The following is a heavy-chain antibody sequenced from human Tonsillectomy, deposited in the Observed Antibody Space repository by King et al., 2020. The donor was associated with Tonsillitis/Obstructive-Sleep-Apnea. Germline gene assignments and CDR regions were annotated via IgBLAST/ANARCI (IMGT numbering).Heavy chain of an antibody. CDR2: ISSSGGTI. CDR3: ARLVGVVVAATQSGFDI. J-gene: IGHJ3*02. D-gene: IGHD2-15*01. V-gene: IGHV3-48*03. Sequence: VQLVESGGGLVQPGGSLRLSCAASGFTFSSYEMNWVRQAPGKGLEWVSYISSSGGTIYYADSVKGRFTISRDNAKNSLYLQMNSLRAEDTAVYYCARLVGVVVAATQSGFDIGGQGTMGTVSS. CDR1: GFTFSSYE.